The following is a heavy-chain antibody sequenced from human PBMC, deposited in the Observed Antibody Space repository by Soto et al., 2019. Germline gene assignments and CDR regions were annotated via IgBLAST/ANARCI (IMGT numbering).Heavy chain of an antibody. V-gene: IGHV4-39*01. CDR2: MSSGGRT. J-gene: IGHJ4*02. D-gene: IGHD6-19*01. CDR1: GVSISTSDYF. CDR3: ARLPRTTVAGSGTDY. Sequence: QLQLRESGPGLVKPSETLSLTCTVSGVSISTSDYFWGWIRQPPGKGLEWIASMSSGGRTFYNPSLKSRVTMSVDTSENQFSLRLNSVTAADTAVYYCARLPRTTVAGSGTDYWGQGTLVTVSS.